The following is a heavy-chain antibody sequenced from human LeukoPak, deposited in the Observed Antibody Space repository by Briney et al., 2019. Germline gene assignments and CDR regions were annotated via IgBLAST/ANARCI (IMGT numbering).Heavy chain of an antibody. D-gene: IGHD1-26*01. CDR3: ARLASGSYGPLTPFDY. J-gene: IGHJ4*02. CDR2: IYYSGGT. CDR1: GGSISSYY. V-gene: IGHV4-59*08. Sequence: SETLSLTCTVSGGSISSYYWSWIRQPPGKGLEWIGDIYYSGGTNYNPTLKSRVTISVDTSKNQFSLRLSSVTAADTAVYYSARLASGSYGPLTPFDYWGQGTLVTVSS.